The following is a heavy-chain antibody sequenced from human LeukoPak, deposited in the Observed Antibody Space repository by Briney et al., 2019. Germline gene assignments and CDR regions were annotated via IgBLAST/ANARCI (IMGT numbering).Heavy chain of an antibody. CDR1: GGSISSSSYY. J-gene: IGHJ6*03. V-gene: IGHV4-39*07. CDR2: IYYSGST. CDR3: ARVGVGLAVADYYYYMDV. D-gene: IGHD6-19*01. Sequence: SETLSLTCTVSGGSISSSSYYWGWIRQPPGKGLEWIGSIYYSGSTYYNPSLKSRVTISVDTSKNQFSLKLSSVTAADTAVYYCARVGVGLAVADYYYYMDVWGKGTTVTISS.